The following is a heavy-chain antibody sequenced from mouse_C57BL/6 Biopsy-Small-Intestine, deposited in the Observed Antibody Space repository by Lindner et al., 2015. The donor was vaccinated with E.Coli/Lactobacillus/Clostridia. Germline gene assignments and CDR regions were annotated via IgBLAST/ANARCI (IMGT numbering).Heavy chain of an antibody. CDR3: ARDCTTTSCPFDY. J-gene: IGHJ4*01. D-gene: IGHD1-1*01. CDR2: ISAYNGNI. Sequence: SVKVSCKASGYTFASYGISWVRQAPEQGLETMGWISAYNGNIKVAQKFQGRVTMTTDRSTSTAYMELRGLRSDDTAVYYCARDCTTTSCPFDYWGQGTLVTVSS. CDR1: GYTFASYG. V-gene: IGHV1-7*01.